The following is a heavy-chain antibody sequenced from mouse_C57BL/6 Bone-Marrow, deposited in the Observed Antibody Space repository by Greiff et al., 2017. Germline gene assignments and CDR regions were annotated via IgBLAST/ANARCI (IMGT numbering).Heavy chain of an antibody. D-gene: IGHD2-1*01. CDR2: IWSGGST. CDR3: ARGAYGSFAY. J-gene: IGHJ3*01. CDR1: GFSLTSYG. V-gene: IGHV2-2*01. Sequence: VQLQQSGPGLVQPSQSLSITCTVSGFSLTSYGVHWVRQSPGKGLEWLGVIWSGGSTDYNAAFISRLSISKDNSKSQVFFKMNSLQADDTAIYYCARGAYGSFAYWGQGTLVTVSA.